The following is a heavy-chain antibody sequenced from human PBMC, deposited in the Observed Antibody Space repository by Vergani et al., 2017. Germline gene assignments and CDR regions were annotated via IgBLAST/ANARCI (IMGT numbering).Heavy chain of an antibody. V-gene: IGHV3-30*03. Sequence: QVQLVESGGGVVQPGRSLRLSCAASGFTFSSYGMHWVRQAPGKGLEWVAVISYDGSNKYYADSVKGRFTISRDNSKNTLYLQMNSLRAEDTAVYYCARAGGSYYADFYFDYWGQGTLVTVSS. CDR2: ISYDGSNK. CDR3: ARAGGSYYADFYFDY. D-gene: IGHD1-26*01. CDR1: GFTFSSYG. J-gene: IGHJ4*02.